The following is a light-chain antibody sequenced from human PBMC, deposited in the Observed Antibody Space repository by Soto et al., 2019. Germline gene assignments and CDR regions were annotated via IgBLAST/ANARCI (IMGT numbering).Light chain of an antibody. J-gene: IGKJ1*01. CDR3: QQYVSWT. Sequence: EIVLTQSPGTLSLSPGESATLSCRASQSISSSFLAWYQQKPGQAPRLLIYGASSRATGIPDRFSGSGSGTDFILTIRRLEPEDSAIYDCQQYVSWTFGQGTKVEIK. CDR1: QSISSSF. V-gene: IGKV3-20*01. CDR2: GAS.